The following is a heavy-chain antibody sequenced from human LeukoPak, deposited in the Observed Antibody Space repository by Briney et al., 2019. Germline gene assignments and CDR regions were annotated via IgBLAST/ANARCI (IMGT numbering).Heavy chain of an antibody. J-gene: IGHJ4*02. CDR3: ARGYGSRSNDY. D-gene: IGHD3-10*01. CDR1: GFTFSSYS. V-gene: IGHV3-21*01. CDR2: ISSTGSYI. Sequence: PGGSLRLSCAASGFTFSSYSMTWVRQAPGKGLEWVSSISSTGSYIYYADSVKGRFSISRDNAKNSLFLQMDSLRAEDTAVYYCARGYGSRSNDYWGQGTLVTVSS.